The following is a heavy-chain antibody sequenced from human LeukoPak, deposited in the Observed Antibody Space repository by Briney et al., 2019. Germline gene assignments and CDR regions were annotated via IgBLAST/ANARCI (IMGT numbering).Heavy chain of an antibody. CDR2: ISGSGGST. CDR3: AKTRYYDFWSGYLDY. J-gene: IGHJ4*02. D-gene: IGHD3-3*01. V-gene: IGHV3-23*01. Sequence: GGSLRLSCAASGFTFSSYAMSWVRQAPGQGLEWVSAISGSGGSTYYADSVKGRFTISRDNSKNTLYLQMNSLRAEDTAVYYCAKTRYYDFWSGYLDYWGQGTLVTVSS. CDR1: GFTFSSYA.